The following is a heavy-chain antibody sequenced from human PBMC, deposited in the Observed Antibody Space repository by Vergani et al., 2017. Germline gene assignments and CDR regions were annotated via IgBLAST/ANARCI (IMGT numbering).Heavy chain of an antibody. V-gene: IGHV1-18*04. CDR2: ISAYIGNT. Sequence: QVQLVQSGAEVKKPGASVRVSCKTSGYTFTNYYIHWVRQAPGQGLEWMGLISAYIGNTNYAQKLQGRGTMTTDTSTSTAYMELRSLRSDDTALYFCARAYYYDSSGYLPFDYWGQGTLVTVSS. J-gene: IGHJ4*02. CDR3: ARAYYYDSSGYLPFDY. D-gene: IGHD3-22*01. CDR1: GYTFTNYY.